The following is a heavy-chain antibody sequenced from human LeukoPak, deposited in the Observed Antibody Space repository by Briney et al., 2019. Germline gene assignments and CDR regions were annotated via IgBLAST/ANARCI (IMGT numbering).Heavy chain of an antibody. CDR1: GLTVSNNY. J-gene: IGHJ4*02. V-gene: IGHV3-53*01. D-gene: IGHD3-22*01. Sequence: PGGSLRLSCAASGLTVSNNYMMWVRQAPGKGLVWVSVIYSGGSTYYADSVKGRFTISRDNSKNTLYLQMNSLRAEDTAVYYCATKGANYYDSSGYYYGWFDYWGQGTLVTVSS. CDR3: ATKGANYYDSSGYYYGWFDY. CDR2: IYSGGST.